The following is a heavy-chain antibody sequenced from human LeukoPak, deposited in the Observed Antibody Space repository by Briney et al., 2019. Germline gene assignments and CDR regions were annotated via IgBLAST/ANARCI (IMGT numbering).Heavy chain of an antibody. CDR1: GFTLTAYT. Sequence: QAGRSLRLSCSASGFTLTAYTVHWVRQAPGKGLEWVAVISYDGNNRYYADSVKGRFAISRDSSKNTVHLQMSSLRTEDTAVYYCARQAQTPVTTYSIAWSVDCLGQGTLVTVSS. J-gene: IGHJ4*02. D-gene: IGHD4-17*01. CDR3: ARQAQTPVTTYSIAWSVDC. V-gene: IGHV3-30*09. CDR2: ISYDGNNR.